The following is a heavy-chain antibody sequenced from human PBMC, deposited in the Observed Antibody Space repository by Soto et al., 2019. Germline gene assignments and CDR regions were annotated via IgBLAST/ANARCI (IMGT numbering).Heavy chain of an antibody. V-gene: IGHV3-33*01. CDR1: AWTFSSYV. CDR2: IRYAGSNK. J-gene: IGHJ4*01. D-gene: IGHD5-18*01. CDR3: AREKRGYSYGSPIHS. Sequence: ALRHSCSASAWTFSSYVMQWVRPSPGKGLEWVPVIRYAGSNKYYADCVKGRFTISRDNSKNTLYLQMNSLRAEDTAVYYWAREKRGYSYGSPIHSWGQESLFRVSS.